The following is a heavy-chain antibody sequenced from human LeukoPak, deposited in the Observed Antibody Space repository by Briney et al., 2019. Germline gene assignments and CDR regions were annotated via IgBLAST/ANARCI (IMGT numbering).Heavy chain of an antibody. V-gene: IGHV1-2*02. CDR1: GYTFTSYD. D-gene: IGHD1-1*01. J-gene: IGHJ4*02. CDR3: ARATGMDPVLDY. Sequence: ASVKVSCKTSGYTFTSYDINWVRQATGQGLEWMGWMNPNSGGTNYAQKFQGRVTMTRDTSISTAYMELSRLRSDDTAVYYCARATGMDPVLDYWGQGTLVTVSS. CDR2: MNPNSGGT.